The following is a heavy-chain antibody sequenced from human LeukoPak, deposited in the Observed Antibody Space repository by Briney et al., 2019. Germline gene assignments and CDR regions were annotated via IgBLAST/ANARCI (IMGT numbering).Heavy chain of an antibody. J-gene: IGHJ4*02. CDR3: ARYYSGWYYFDY. CDR1: GYTFTNYD. D-gene: IGHD6-19*01. Sequence: GASVKVSCKASGYTFTNYDINWVRQAAGQGLEWMGWMNPNSGNTGYAQKFQGRVTMTGDMSTSTVYMELSSLRSEDTAVYYCARYYSGWYYFDYWGQGTLVTVSS. V-gene: IGHV1-8*01. CDR2: MNPNSGNT.